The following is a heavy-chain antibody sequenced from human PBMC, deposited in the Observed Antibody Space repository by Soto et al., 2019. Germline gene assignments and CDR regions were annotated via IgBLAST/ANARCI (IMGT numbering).Heavy chain of an antibody. J-gene: IGHJ4*02. V-gene: IGHV4-30-2*01. Sequence: QLQLQESGSGLVKPSQTLSLTCAVSGGSISSGGYSWSWIRQPPGKGLEWIGYIYHSGSTYYNPSLRSRVTISVDRSKTQFSRKLRSVTAADTAVYYCASSHAGAHITAAVHWGQGTLVTVSS. CDR2: IYHSGST. D-gene: IGHD1-20*01. CDR1: GGSISSGGYS. CDR3: ASSHAGAHITAAVH.